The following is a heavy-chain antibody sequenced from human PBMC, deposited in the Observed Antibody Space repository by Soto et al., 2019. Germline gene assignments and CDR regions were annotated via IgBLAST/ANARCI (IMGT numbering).Heavy chain of an antibody. D-gene: IGHD1-1*01. CDR2: FYISGAT. CDR1: GSSFSNFH. Sequence: QVQLQESGPRLVKPSETLSLTCSVSGSSFSNFHWRWIRQSAGKGLEWIGRFYISGATSYNPSLKSRVTMSVDTSQTQMSLSVRSVTAADTAVYFCARGGIQLSYAFDYWGPGILVTVSS. J-gene: IGHJ4*02. CDR3: ARGGIQLSYAFDY. V-gene: IGHV4-4*07.